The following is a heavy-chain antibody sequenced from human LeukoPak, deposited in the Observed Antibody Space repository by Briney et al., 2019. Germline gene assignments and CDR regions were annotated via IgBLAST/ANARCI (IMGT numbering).Heavy chain of an antibody. CDR2: IRNKANTYTT. CDR3: ASEHVGGTACFLY. V-gene: IGHV3-72*01. D-gene: IGHD1-26*01. CDR1: GFTFSEDN. Sequence: GRSLRLSCAASGFTFSEDNMDWVRQAPGKGLEWVGRIRNKANTYTTEYAASVKGRFSIERDVSKNSLYLQMNSLKTEDTAVYYCASEHVGGTACFLYWGQGTLVTVSS. J-gene: IGHJ4*02.